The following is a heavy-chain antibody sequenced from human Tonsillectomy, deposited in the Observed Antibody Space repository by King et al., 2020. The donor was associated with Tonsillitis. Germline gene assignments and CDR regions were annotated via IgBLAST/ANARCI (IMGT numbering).Heavy chain of an antibody. V-gene: IGHV3-30*04. CDR2: ISYDGSNK. D-gene: IGHD2-8*01. CDR1: GFTFSSYA. Sequence: QLVESGGGVVQPGRSLRLSCAASGFTFSSYAMHWVRQAPGKGLEWVAVISYDGSNKYYADSVKGRFTISRDNSKNTLYLQMNSLRAEDTAVYYCARGVGYCTNGVCYTVTRFYYWGQGTLVTVSS. CDR3: ARGVGYCTNGVCYTVTRFYY. J-gene: IGHJ4*02.